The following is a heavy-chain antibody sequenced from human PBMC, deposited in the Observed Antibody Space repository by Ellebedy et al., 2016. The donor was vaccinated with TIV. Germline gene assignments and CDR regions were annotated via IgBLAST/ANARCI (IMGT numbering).Heavy chain of an antibody. CDR3: ARHVGDGSHFDY. Sequence: PGGSLRLSCTGSGYTFINYWIGWVRQIPGKGLEWMGSISPADSDTRYNPSFQGQVTISVDNSINTASLQWSSLKASDSAMYYCARHVGDGSHFDYWGQGTLVTVSS. D-gene: IGHD5-24*01. CDR1: GYTFINYW. V-gene: IGHV5-51*01. J-gene: IGHJ4*02. CDR2: ISPADSDT.